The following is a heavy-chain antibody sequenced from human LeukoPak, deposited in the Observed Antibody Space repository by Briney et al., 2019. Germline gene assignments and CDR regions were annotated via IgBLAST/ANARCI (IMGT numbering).Heavy chain of an antibody. CDR1: GFIFRTYA. D-gene: IGHD3-10*01. Sequence: GGSLGLSCAASGFIFRTYAMIWVRQAPGKGLEWVSAISGSGGSGGSAFYADSVKGRFTISRDNSKNTLYLQMNSLRAEDTAVYYCAKVGSWSPYYFDYWGQGTLVTVSS. V-gene: IGHV3-23*01. CDR2: ISGSGGSGGSA. CDR3: AKVGSWSPYYFDY. J-gene: IGHJ4*02.